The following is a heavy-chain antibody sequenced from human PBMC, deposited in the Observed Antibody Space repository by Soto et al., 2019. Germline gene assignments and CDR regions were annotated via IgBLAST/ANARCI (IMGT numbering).Heavy chain of an antibody. CDR3: AKDSSSSGSYFAYYSYYGTHV. D-gene: IGHD3-10*01. CDR1: GFTFSSYG. Sequence: WGSLRLSCAASGFTFSSYGMHWVRQAPGKGLEWVAVISYDGSNKYYADSVKGRFTISRDNSKNTLYLQMNSLRAEDTAVYYCAKDSSSSGSYFAYYSYYGTHVWGQGPSVTLSS. V-gene: IGHV3-30*18. J-gene: IGHJ6*02. CDR2: ISYDGSNK.